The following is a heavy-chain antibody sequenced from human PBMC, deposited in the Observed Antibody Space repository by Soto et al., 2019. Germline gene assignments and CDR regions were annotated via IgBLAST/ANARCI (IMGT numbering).Heavy chain of an antibody. CDR3: AREPQYCSSTSCYYNYYYYGMDV. Sequence: ASVKVSCKASGYTFTSYYMHWVRQAPGQGLEWMGIINPSGGSTSYAQKFQGRVTMTRDTSTSTVYMELSSLRSEDTAVYYCAREPQYCSSTSCYYNYYYYGMDVWGQGTTVTVSS. D-gene: IGHD2-2*01. J-gene: IGHJ6*02. CDR2: INPSGGST. CDR1: GYTFTSYY. V-gene: IGHV1-46*03.